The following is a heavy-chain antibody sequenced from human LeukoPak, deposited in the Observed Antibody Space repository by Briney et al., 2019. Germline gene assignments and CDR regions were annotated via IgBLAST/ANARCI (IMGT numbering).Heavy chain of an antibody. V-gene: IGHV4-39*01. J-gene: IGHJ5*02. CDR1: GDSISTSIYY. Sequence: SETLSLTCTVSGDSISTSIYYWGWIRQPPGKGLEWIGNIYYSGSTNYNPSLRGRVTISIDTSKNQFSLKLNSVTAADTAVYYCARRYMGMTTPTQEWFDPWGQGTLVIVSS. CDR3: ARRYMGMTTPTQEWFDP. D-gene: IGHD4-17*01. CDR2: IYYSGST.